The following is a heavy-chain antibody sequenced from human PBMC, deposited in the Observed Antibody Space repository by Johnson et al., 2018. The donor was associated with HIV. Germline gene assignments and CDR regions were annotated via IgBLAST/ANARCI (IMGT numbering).Heavy chain of an antibody. V-gene: IGHV3-11*04. D-gene: IGHD6-19*01. CDR2: IDSSGSGI. J-gene: IGHJ3*02. CDR3: AREPGYSSGPDAFDI. CDR1: GFTFSDYY. Sequence: QMQLVESGGGLVKPGGSLRLSCAASGFTFSDYYINWIRQAPGKGLEWVSYIDSSGSGIYYADSVKGRITISRDNAKNTLYLQMNSLRAEDTAVYYCAREPGYSSGPDAFDIWGQGTMVTVSS.